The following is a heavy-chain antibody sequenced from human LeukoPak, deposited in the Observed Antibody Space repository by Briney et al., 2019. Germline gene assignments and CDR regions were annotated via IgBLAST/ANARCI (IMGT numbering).Heavy chain of an antibody. Sequence: GESLKISCKGSGYSFTSYWISWVRQMPGKGLEWMGRIDPSDSYTNYSPSFQGHVTISADKSISTANLQWSSLKASDTAMYYCARRQYSSSWYDYWGQGTLVTASS. CDR1: GYSFTSYW. D-gene: IGHD6-13*01. CDR3: ARRQYSSSWYDY. V-gene: IGHV5-10-1*01. CDR2: IDPSDSYT. J-gene: IGHJ4*02.